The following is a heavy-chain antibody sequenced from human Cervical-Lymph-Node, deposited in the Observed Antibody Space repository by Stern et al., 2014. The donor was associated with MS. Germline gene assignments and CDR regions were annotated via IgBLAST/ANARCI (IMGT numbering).Heavy chain of an antibody. CDR2: MNPNRGSA. CDR1: GYTFTSYD. D-gene: IGHD6-19*01. CDR3: ARGLVTYSSGWFDF. Sequence: QVQLVESGAEVKKPGASVKVSCKVSGYTFTSYDIHCVRQTAGHGLEWLGWMNPNRGSAGYGQKFQGRITMTGDTSTRTAYLELRSLRSDDTAVYYCARGLVTYSSGWFDFWGQGTQVSVSS. V-gene: IGHV1-8*01. J-gene: IGHJ5*01.